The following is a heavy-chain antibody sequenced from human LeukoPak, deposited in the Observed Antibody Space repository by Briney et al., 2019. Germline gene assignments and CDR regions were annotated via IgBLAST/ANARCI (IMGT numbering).Heavy chain of an antibody. CDR1: GYTFTDYW. CDR3: ARGGVVPAATGDYYYYGMDV. Sequence: GESLKISCYVSGYTFTDYWINWVRQMPGKGLEWMGIIYPGDSNTRYSPSFQGQVTISVDKSINTAYLQWSSLKASDTAMYYCARGGVVPAATGDYYYYGMDVWGQGTTVTVSS. V-gene: IGHV5-51*01. CDR2: IYPGDSNT. J-gene: IGHJ6*02. D-gene: IGHD2-2*01.